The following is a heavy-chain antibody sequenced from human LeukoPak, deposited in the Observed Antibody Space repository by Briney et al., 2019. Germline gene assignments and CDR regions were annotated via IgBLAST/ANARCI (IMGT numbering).Heavy chain of an antibody. Sequence: GGSLRLSCAASGFAFSSYAMSWVRQPPGKGLEWVSAISGSGGSTYYADSVKGRFTISRDNSKNTLYPQMNSLRVEDTAVYYCAKDKGRAAAGFDYWGQGTLVTVSS. CDR2: ISGSGGST. CDR3: AKDKGRAAAGFDY. V-gene: IGHV3-23*01. D-gene: IGHD6-13*01. J-gene: IGHJ4*02. CDR1: GFAFSSYA.